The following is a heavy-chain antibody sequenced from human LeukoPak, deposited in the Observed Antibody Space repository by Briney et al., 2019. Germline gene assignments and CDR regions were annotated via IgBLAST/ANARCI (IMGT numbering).Heavy chain of an antibody. CDR2: IWYDGSNK. D-gene: IGHD3-10*01. CDR1: GFTFSSYG. V-gene: IGHV3-33*08. CDR3: ARGARGSGSPPFDY. J-gene: IGHJ4*02. Sequence: GRSLRLSCAASGFTFSSYGMHWVRQAPGKGLEWVAVIWYDGSNKYYADSVKGRFTISRDNSKNTLYLQMNSLRAEDTAVYYCARGARGSGSPPFDYWGQGTLVTVSS.